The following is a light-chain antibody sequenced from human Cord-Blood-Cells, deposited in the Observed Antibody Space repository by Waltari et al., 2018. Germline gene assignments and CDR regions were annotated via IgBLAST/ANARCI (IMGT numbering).Light chain of an antibody. CDR3: QQANSFPFP. J-gene: IGKJ3*01. CDR2: AAS. Sequence: DIQMTQSPSSVSASVGDRVTITCRARQGISSWLAWYQQKPGKAPKLLIYAASSLQSGVPSRFRGRGAGTDCTLTIRGLQPQDFATYHCQQANSFPFPFGPGTKVDI. V-gene: IGKV1-12*01. CDR1: QGISSW.